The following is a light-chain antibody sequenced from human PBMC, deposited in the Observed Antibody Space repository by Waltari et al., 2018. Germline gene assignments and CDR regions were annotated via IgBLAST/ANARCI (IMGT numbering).Light chain of an antibody. Sequence: QSALTQPPPASGSPGQSVTIPCTGTSSESGNYDDVPWFQAHPGKAPKLMIYEATKRPSGVPDRFSGSKSGNTASLTISGLQADDEADYYCSSYAGNNDFVFGTGTKVTVL. J-gene: IGLJ1*01. CDR2: EAT. CDR1: SSESGNYDD. CDR3: SSYAGNNDFV. V-gene: IGLV2-8*01.